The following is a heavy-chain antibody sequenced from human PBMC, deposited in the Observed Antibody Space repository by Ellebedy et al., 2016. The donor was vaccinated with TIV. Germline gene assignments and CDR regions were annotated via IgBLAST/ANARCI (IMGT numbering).Heavy chain of an antibody. V-gene: IGHV3-21*06. Sequence: GESLKISCVASGFTFSNYNMNWVRQSPGKGLEWVSSIRSNGSDKYYAESVKGRFTISRDNAQDTLFLQMNSLRAEDTAVYFCSRGWSTPDSWGQGTLVIVSS. J-gene: IGHJ4*02. CDR2: IRSNGSDK. D-gene: IGHD2-15*01. CDR1: GFTFSNYN. CDR3: SRGWSTPDS.